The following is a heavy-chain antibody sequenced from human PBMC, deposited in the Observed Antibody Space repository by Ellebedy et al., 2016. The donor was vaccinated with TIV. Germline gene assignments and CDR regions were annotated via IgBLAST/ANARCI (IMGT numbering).Heavy chain of an antibody. Sequence: GESLKISXVASGFTFRSHGIYWVRQAPGKGLEWVAVLSSDGSNKYYADSVKGRFTISRDNSKSTLYLQMNSLRTDDMAVYYCARGGSSGSSDYWGQGTLVTVSS. CDR2: LSSDGSNK. J-gene: IGHJ4*02. D-gene: IGHD3-10*01. V-gene: IGHV3-30*03. CDR1: GFTFRSHG. CDR3: ARGGSSGSSDY.